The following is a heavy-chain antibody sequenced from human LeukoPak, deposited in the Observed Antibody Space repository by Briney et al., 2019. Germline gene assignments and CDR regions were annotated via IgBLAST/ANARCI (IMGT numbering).Heavy chain of an antibody. CDR3: ARAEYKNGFSFDS. Sequence: SETLSLTCTVSGGSISSGSYCWSWIRQPAGKGLEWIGHIYTSGNTNYNPSLKSRVTISVDTSNNQFSLRLTSVTAADTALYYCARAEYKNGFSFDSWGQGTLVTVSS. CDR2: IYTSGNT. CDR1: GGSISSGSYC. D-gene: IGHD2-8*01. V-gene: IGHV4-61*09. J-gene: IGHJ4*02.